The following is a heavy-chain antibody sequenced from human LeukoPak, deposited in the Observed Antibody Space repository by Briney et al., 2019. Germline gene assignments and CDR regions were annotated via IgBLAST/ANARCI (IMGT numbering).Heavy chain of an antibody. J-gene: IGHJ6*02. CDR1: GFTVSSNY. V-gene: IGHV3-11*01. Sequence: GGSLRLSCAASGFTVSSNYMSWVRQAPGKGLEWVSYISSSGSTIYYADSVKGRFTISRDNAKNSLYLQMNSLRAEDTAVYYCARVRAVVTHSYGMDVWGQGTTVTVSS. CDR3: ARVRAVVTHSYGMDV. CDR2: ISSSGSTI. D-gene: IGHD4-23*01.